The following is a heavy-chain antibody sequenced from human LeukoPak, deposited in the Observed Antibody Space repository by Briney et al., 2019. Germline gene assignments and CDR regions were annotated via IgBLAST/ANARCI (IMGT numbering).Heavy chain of an antibody. V-gene: IGHV7-4-1*02. CDR2: INTNTGNP. CDR3: ARDRTAFFTSPVDV. Sequence: ASVKVSCKASGYTFTSHAVNWVRQVPGQGLEWMGWINTNTGNPTYAQGFTGRFVFSLDTSVSTAYLQISSLQAEDTAVYYCARDRTAFFTSPVDVWGQGTTVTVSS. J-gene: IGHJ6*02. D-gene: IGHD3-3*02. CDR1: GYTFTSHA.